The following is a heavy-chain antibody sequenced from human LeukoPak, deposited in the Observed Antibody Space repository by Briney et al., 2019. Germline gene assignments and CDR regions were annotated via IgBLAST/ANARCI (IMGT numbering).Heavy chain of an antibody. D-gene: IGHD3-9*01. Sequence: GGSLRLSCAASGFTFDDYAMHWVRQAPGKGLEWVSGISWNSGSIGYADSVKGRFTISRDNAKNSLYLQMNSLRAEDTALYYCAKVDIVTTHFDYWGQGTLVTVSS. CDR2: ISWNSGSI. V-gene: IGHV3-9*01. CDR3: AKVDIVTTHFDY. J-gene: IGHJ4*02. CDR1: GFTFDDYA.